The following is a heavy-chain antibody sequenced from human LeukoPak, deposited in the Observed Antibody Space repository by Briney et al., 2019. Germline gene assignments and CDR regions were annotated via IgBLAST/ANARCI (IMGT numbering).Heavy chain of an antibody. CDR1: GGSISSGDYY. D-gene: IGHD1-26*01. Sequence: TSETLSLTCTVSGGSISSGDYYWSWIRQPPGKGLEWIGYIYYSGSTYYNPSLKSRVTISVDTSKNQFSLKLSSVTAADTAVYYCAREGSGSYHNWFDPWGQGTLDTVSS. V-gene: IGHV4-30-4*08. J-gene: IGHJ5*02. CDR3: AREGSGSYHNWFDP. CDR2: IYYSGST.